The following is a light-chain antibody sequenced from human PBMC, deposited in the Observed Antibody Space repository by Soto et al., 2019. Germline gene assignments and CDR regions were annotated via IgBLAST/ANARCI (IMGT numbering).Light chain of an antibody. J-gene: IGKJ1*01. CDR1: QSITIY. CDR3: QETYFPSSS. CDR2: AAS. Sequence: MTQSPSSLSASVGDRVTITCRASQSITIYLTWYQQKPGKAPKLLIYAASSLQSGVPSRFSGSGSGTDFTLTIIILQPEDFTPYCCQETYFPSSSFGHGTKVDI. V-gene: IGKV1-39*01.